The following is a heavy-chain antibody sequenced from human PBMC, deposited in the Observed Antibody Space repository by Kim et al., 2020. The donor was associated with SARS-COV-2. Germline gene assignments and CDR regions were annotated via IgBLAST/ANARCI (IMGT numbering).Heavy chain of an antibody. J-gene: IGHJ6*01. D-gene: IGHD6-19*01. CDR3: ARGGLTVAGTEYYYGMDV. CDR1: GFTFRNYT. CDR2: ISSSSKI. Sequence: GGSLRLSCAASGFTFRNYTMNWVRQAPGKGLEWVSYISSSSKIFHADSVKGRFTISRDNAKKSLYLQMKSLRDEDTAVYYCARGGLTVAGTEYYYGMDV. V-gene: IGHV3-48*02.